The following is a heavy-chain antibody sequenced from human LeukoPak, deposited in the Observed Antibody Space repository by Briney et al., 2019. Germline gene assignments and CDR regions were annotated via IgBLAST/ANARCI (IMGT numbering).Heavy chain of an antibody. J-gene: IGHJ5*02. CDR3: ARFPGYSSSWFDP. Sequence: SETLSLTCTVSGGSISSSSYYWGWIRQPPGKGLEWIGSIYYSGSTYYNPSLKSRVTISVDTSKNQFSLKLSSVTAADTAVYYCARFPGYSSSWFDPWGQGTLVTVSS. V-gene: IGHV4-39*01. D-gene: IGHD6-13*01. CDR2: IYYSGST. CDR1: GGSISSSSYY.